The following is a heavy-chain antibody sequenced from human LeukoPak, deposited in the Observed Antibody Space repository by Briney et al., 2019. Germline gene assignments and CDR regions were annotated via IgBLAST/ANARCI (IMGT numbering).Heavy chain of an antibody. V-gene: IGHV3-11*01. J-gene: IGHJ4*02. CDR1: GFRFSDYY. CDR3: VRDQFLDY. Sequence: GGSLRLSCAASGFRFSDYYMTWIRQAPGKGLEWVSSISRGGSSKYSADAVKGRFTISRDNAENSLDLQMDSLRPEDTAVYYCVRDQFLDYWGQGTLVTVSS. CDR2: ISRGGSSK.